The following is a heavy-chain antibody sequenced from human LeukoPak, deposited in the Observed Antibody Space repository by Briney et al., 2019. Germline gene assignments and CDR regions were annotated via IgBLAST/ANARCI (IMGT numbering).Heavy chain of an antibody. Sequence: ASVKVSCKASGGTFSSYAISWVRQAPGQGLEWMGRIIPILGIANYAQKFQGRVTITADKSTSTAYMELSSLRSEDTAVYYCARGVVPAAMWYCSGGSCYDFDYWGQGTLVTVSS. CDR2: IIPILGIA. CDR3: ARGVVPAAMWYCSGGSCYDFDY. D-gene: IGHD2-15*01. J-gene: IGHJ4*02. V-gene: IGHV1-69*04. CDR1: GGTFSSYA.